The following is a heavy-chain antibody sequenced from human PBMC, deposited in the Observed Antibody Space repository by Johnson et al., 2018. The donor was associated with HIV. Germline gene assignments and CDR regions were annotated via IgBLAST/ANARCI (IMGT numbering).Heavy chain of an antibody. Sequence: QVQLVESGGGVVQPGRSLRLSCAASGFTFSSYAMHWVRQAPGKGLKWVAVISYDGSNKYYADSVKGRFTISRDNSKNTLYLQMNSLRAEDTAVYYCARDNSRSCFDYDAFDIWGQGTMVTVSS. J-gene: IGHJ3*02. CDR2: ISYDGSNK. V-gene: IGHV3-30*04. D-gene: IGHD6-13*01. CDR1: GFTFSSYA. CDR3: ARDNSRSCFDYDAFDI.